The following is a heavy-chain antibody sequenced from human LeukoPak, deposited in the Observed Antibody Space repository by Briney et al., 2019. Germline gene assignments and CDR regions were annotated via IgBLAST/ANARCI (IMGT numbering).Heavy chain of an antibody. V-gene: IGHV1-69*04. Sequence: ASVKVSCKASGYTFTSYGISWVRQAPGQGLEWMGRIIPILGITNYAQKFQGRVTITADKSTSTAYMELSSLRSEDTAVYYCARGEPGIAAAWFDPWGQGTLVTVPS. D-gene: IGHD6-13*01. CDR2: IIPILGIT. CDR3: ARGEPGIAAAWFDP. J-gene: IGHJ5*02. CDR1: GYTFTSYG.